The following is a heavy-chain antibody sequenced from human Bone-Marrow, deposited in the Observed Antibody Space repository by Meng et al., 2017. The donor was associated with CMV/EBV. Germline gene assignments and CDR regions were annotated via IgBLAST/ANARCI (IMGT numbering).Heavy chain of an antibody. CDR2: IYYSGST. D-gene: IGHD6-19*01. V-gene: IGHV4-30-4*08. Sequence: SETLSLTCTVSGGSIRSGDYYWSWIRQPPGKGLEWIGSIYYSGSTYHTPSLKSRVTISVDTSKNQFSLKLSSVTAADTAMYYCARTTIAYPSGWHNWFDPWGQGILVTVSS. CDR3: ARTTIAYPSGWHNWFDP. CDR1: GGSIRSGDYY. J-gene: IGHJ5*02.